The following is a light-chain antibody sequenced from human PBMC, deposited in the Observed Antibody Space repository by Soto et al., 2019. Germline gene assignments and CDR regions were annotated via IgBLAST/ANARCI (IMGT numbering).Light chain of an antibody. CDR2: KSS. Sequence: DIQMTQSPSTLSASVGDRVTITCRASQDINILLSWYQQKPGTAPKLLIYKSSTLERGVPSSFIGSRSGHHFTLVISSLQPDDFATYYCQQYSSDSNTFGQGTRLDIK. CDR1: QDINIL. CDR3: QQYSSDSNT. V-gene: IGKV1-5*03. J-gene: IGKJ2*01.